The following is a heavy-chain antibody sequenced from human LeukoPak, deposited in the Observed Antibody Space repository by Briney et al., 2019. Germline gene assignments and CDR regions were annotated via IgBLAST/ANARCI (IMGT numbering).Heavy chain of an antibody. J-gene: IGHJ4*02. CDR2: ISSSSSYI. V-gene: IGHV3-21*01. Sequence: GGSLRLSCAASGFTFSSYSMNWVRQAPGEGLEGVSSISSSSSYIYYADSVKGRFTISRDNAKNSLYLQMNSLRVEDTAVYYCTCTREGTGFQFDSWGQGTLVTVSP. CDR3: TCTREGTGFQFDS. D-gene: IGHD3/OR15-3a*01. CDR1: GFTFSSYS.